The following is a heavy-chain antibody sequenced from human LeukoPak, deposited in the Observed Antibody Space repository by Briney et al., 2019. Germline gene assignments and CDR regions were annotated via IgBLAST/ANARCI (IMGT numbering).Heavy chain of an antibody. J-gene: IGHJ6*04. D-gene: IGHD2-15*01. CDR3: AREIGGGSCYPECGMDV. CDR1: GGTFSSYA. V-gene: IGHV1-69*06. CDR2: IIPIFGTA. Sequence: SVKVSCKASGGTFSSYAISWVRQAPGQGLERMGGIIPIFGTANYAQKFQGRVTITADKSTSTAYMELSSLRSEDTAVYYCAREIGGGSCYPECGMDVWGKGTTVTVSS.